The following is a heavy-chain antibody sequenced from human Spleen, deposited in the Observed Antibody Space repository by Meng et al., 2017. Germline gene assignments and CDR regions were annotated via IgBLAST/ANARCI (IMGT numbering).Heavy chain of an antibody. CDR1: GGSSSGYY. J-gene: IGHJ4*02. Sequence: QVQLQQWGAGLLKRSETLSLTWAVYGGSSSGYYWSWIRQPPGKGLEWIGEINHSGSTNYNPSLKSRVTISVDTSKNQFSLKLSSVTVADTAVYYCARGPTTMAHDFDYWGQGTLVTVSS. CDR3: ARGPTTMAHDFDY. D-gene: IGHD4-11*01. CDR2: INHSGST. V-gene: IGHV4-34*01.